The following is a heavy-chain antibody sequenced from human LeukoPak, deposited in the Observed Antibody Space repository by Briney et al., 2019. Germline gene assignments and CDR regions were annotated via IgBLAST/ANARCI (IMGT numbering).Heavy chain of an antibody. V-gene: IGHV4-59*01. J-gene: IGHJ6*02. CDR2: IYYSGST. CDR1: GGSISSYY. CDR3: ARDPGYSTSYGMDV. Sequence: SETLSLTCTVSGGSISSYYWSWIRQPPGKGLEWIGYIYYSGSTNYNPSFKSRVTISVDTSKNQFSLKLSSVTAADMAVYYCARDPGYSTSYGMDVWGQGTTVTVSS. D-gene: IGHD6-13*01.